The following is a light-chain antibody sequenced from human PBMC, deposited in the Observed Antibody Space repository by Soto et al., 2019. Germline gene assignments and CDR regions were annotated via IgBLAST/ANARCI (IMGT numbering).Light chain of an antibody. J-gene: IGKJ4*01. CDR2: DAS. CDR3: QQNLGLPT. V-gene: IGKV1-33*01. Sequence: DIQMTQSPSSLSASVGDRVTITCQASQDITNSLNWYQQKPGKAPKLLSCDASILETGVPSRFSGSGSGTHFTFSISSLQPEDIATYYCQQNLGLPTFGGGTKVEIK. CDR1: QDITNS.